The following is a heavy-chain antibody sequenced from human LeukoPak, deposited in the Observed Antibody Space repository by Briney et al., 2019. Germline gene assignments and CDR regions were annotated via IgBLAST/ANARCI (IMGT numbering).Heavy chain of an antibody. CDR1: GITFSSYW. V-gene: IGHV3-7*03. CDR3: ARDSPYTSTYFYYSYGMDV. CDR2: IKQDGSEK. J-gene: IGHJ6*02. Sequence: QAGGSLRLSCAASGITFSSYWMNWVRQAPGKGLEWVANIKQDGSEKYYVDSVKGRFTISRDNAKNSLYLQMNSLRAEDTAVYYCARDSPYTSTYFYYSYGMDVWGQGTTVTVSS. D-gene: IGHD3-16*01.